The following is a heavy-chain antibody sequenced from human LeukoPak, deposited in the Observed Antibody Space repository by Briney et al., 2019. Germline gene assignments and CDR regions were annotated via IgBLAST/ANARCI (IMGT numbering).Heavy chain of an antibody. Sequence: GGSLRLSCAASGFTFGSYPMHWVRQAPGKGLEWVALISYDGGAKYYADSVQGRLTISRDNPRNTLFLELKSLGPEDAAAYYCARDPAPNKYGLGWTKYYYYYYMDVWGKGTTVTVSS. V-gene: IGHV3-30*04. CDR3: ARDPAPNKYGLGWTKYYYYYYMDV. CDR1: GFTFGSYP. D-gene: IGHD3-10*01. J-gene: IGHJ6*03. CDR2: ISYDGGAK.